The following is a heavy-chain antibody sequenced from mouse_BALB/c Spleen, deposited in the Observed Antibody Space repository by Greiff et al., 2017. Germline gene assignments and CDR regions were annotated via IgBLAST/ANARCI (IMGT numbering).Heavy chain of an antibody. J-gene: IGHJ4*01. D-gene: IGHD4-1*01. Sequence: QVQLKESGAELVRPGVSVKISCKGSGYTFTDYAMHWVKQSHAKSLEWIGVISTYYGDASYNQKFKGKATMTVDKSSSTAYMELARLTSEDSAIYYCARRTGLYAMDYWGQGTSVTVSS. V-gene: IGHV1S137*01. CDR1: GYTFTDYA. CDR3: ARRTGLYAMDY. CDR2: ISTYYGDA.